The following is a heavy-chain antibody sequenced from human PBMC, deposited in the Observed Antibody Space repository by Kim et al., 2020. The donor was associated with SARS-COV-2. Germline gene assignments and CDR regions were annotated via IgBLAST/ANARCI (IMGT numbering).Heavy chain of an antibody. J-gene: IGHJ4*02. CDR2: IYYSGST. CDR1: GGSISSYY. Sequence: SETLSLTCTVSGGSISSYYWSWIRQPPGKGLEWIGYIYYSGSTNYNPSLKSRVTISVDTSKNQFSLKLSSVTAADTAVYYCARESVIAVPAAVFRDYYFDYRDKGTRVTVSA. D-gene: IGHD2-2*01. CDR3: ARESVIAVPAAVFRDYYFDY. V-gene: IGHV4-59*01.